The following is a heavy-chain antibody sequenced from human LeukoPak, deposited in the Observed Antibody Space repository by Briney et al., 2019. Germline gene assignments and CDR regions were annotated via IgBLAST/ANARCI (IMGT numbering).Heavy chain of an antibody. V-gene: IGHV1-2*02. CDR3: AKSDTG. Sequence: ASVKLSCKASGYTFTAYYLHWVRHAPGQGLEWMGWINPNSGDTHYAQTFQGRVSMTRDTSINTAYMELTSLRSDDTAVYYCAKSDTGWGQGTLVTVSS. CDR1: GYTFTAYY. J-gene: IGHJ4*02. CDR2: INPNSGDT. D-gene: IGHD1-14*01.